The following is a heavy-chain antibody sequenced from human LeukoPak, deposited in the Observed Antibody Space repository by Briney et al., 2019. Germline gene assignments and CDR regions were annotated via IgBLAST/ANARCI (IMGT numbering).Heavy chain of an antibody. CDR3: ARDCSYDGHNSFDI. J-gene: IGHJ3*02. V-gene: IGHV1-2*02. CDR2: ITPNSGVT. CDR1: GYTFTGYY. D-gene: IGHD3-10*02. Sequence: ASVRISCTTSGYTFTGYYIPWVRHAPGQRLEWIGWITPNSGVTNYAQKIQGRVTMTRDTSISTAYMELSRLRSDDTAVYYCARDCSYDGHNSFDIWGQGTMVTVSS.